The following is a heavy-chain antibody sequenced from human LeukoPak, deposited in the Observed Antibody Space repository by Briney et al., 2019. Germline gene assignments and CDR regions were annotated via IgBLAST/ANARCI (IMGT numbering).Heavy chain of an antibody. CDR2: IRSKAYGGTT. D-gene: IGHD6-19*01. Sequence: GGSLRLSCAASGFTFSSYAMSWVRQAPGKGLEWVGFIRSKAYGGTTEYAASVKGRFTISRDDSKSIAYLQMNSLKTEDTAVYYCTREAVAGMGIDYWGQGTLVTVSS. CDR3: TREAVAGMGIDY. J-gene: IGHJ4*02. V-gene: IGHV3-49*04. CDR1: GFTFSSYA.